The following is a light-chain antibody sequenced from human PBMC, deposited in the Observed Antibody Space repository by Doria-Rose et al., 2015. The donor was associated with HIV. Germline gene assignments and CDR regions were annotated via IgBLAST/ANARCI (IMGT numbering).Light chain of an antibody. J-gene: IGLJ2*01. V-gene: IGLV3-1*01. Sequence: YELIQLPSVSVSPGQTASITCSGDKLGDKYACWYQQKPGQSPVVAIYQDSKRPSGIPERFSGANSGNTATLTISGTQAMDEADYYCQAWDSSTAVVFGGGNKLTVL. CDR1: KLGDKY. CDR2: QDS. CDR3: QAWDSSTAVV.